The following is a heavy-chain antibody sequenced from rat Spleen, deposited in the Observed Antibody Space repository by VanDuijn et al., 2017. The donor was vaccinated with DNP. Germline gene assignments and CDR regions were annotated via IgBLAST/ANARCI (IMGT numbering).Heavy chain of an antibody. Sequence: EVQLVESGGDLVQPGRSLKLSCVASGFTFSDFPMAWVRQTPTKGLEWVTTISTSGGGTYYRDSVKGRFTISRDNARNTLYLQMNSLNSEDTATYYCTRATGFDYWGRGVMVTVSS. CDR1: GFTFSDFP. D-gene: IGHD4-2*01. V-gene: IGHV5-46*01. J-gene: IGHJ2*01. CDR2: ISTSGGGT. CDR3: TRATGFDY.